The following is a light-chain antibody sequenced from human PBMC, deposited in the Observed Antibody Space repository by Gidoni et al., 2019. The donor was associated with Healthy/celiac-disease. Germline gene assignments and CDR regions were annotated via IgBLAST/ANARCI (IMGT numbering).Light chain of an antibody. Sequence: DIQMTQSPSSLSASVGDRVTITCQASQDISNYLNWYQQKPGKAPKLLIYDASNLETGVPSRLSGSGSGPDFTFTISSLQPEVIATYYCQQYDNLPGTFGQGTKLEIK. CDR2: DAS. CDR1: QDISNY. CDR3: QQYDNLPGT. V-gene: IGKV1-33*01. J-gene: IGKJ2*02.